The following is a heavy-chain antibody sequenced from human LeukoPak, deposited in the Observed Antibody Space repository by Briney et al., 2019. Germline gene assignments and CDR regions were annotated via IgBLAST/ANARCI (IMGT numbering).Heavy chain of an antibody. CDR3: ARGGAWQWLVPGWFDP. V-gene: IGHV4-34*01. D-gene: IGHD6-19*01. CDR1: GGSFSDYY. Sequence: PSETLSLTCAVYGGSFSDYYWSWIRQPPGKGLEWIGEINHSGSTNYNPSLKSRVTISVDTSKNQFSLKLSSVTAADTAVYYCARGGAWQWLVPGWFDPWGQGTLVTVSS. J-gene: IGHJ5*02. CDR2: INHSGST.